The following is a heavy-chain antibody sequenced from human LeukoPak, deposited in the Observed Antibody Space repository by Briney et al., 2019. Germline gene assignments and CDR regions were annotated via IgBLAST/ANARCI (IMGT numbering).Heavy chain of an antibody. V-gene: IGHV3-23*01. CDR2: LSGRGGNT. D-gene: IGHD3-10*01. Sequence: GGSLRLSCAASGFTFSSYAMGWVRQAPGKGLEWVSALSGRGGNTFYADSVKGRFTISRDNSKNTLFLQMNSLRADDTAVYYCAKGEDYYGAGTYDYWGQGTLVTVSS. CDR3: AKGEDYYGAGTYDY. CDR1: GFTFSSYA. J-gene: IGHJ4*02.